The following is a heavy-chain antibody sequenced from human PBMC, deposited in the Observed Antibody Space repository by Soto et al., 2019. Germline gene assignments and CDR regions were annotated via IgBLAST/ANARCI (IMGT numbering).Heavy chain of an antibody. Sequence: PETLSLTCAVYGGSISGYYWSWIRQPPGKGLEWIGYINYSGGTNYNPSLKSRVTISVDTSKNQFSLKLSSVTAADTAVYYRARDPLGRLYFDYWGQGTLVTVSS. CDR3: ARDPLGRLYFDY. D-gene: IGHD3-22*01. V-gene: IGHV4-59*01. CDR2: INYSGGT. J-gene: IGHJ4*02. CDR1: GGSISGYY.